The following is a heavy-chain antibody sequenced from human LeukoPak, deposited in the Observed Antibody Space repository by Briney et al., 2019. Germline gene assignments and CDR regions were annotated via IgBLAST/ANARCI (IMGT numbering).Heavy chain of an antibody. V-gene: IGHV1-2*02. CDR2: INPNSGGT. CDR3: ARGRSWSSSDFDY. Sequence: ASVKVSCKASGYTFTGYYMHWVRQAPGQGLEWMGWINPNSGGTNYAQKFQGRVTMTRDTSISTAYMELSRLRSDGTAVYYCARGRSWSSSDFDYWGQGTLVTVSS. CDR1: GYTFTGYY. J-gene: IGHJ4*02. D-gene: IGHD6-13*01.